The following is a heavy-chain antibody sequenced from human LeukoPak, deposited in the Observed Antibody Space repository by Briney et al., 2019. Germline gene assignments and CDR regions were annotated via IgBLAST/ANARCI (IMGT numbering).Heavy chain of an antibody. CDR3: ARDGYSGSDLEY. V-gene: IGHV4-31*03. D-gene: IGHD5-12*01. CDR1: GDSISSGTSY. J-gene: IGHJ4*02. Sequence: SQTLSLTCTVSGDSISSGTSYWSWIHQHPEKGLEWIGYIYYSGSTYFNPSLKSRVTISVDTSKNQFSLNLSSVTAADTAVYYCARDGYSGSDLEYWGQGTLVTVSS. CDR2: IYYSGST.